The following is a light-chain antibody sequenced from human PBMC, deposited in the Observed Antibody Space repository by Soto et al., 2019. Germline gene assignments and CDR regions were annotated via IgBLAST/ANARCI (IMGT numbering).Light chain of an antibody. CDR2: GTS. Sequence: EIVITQSPSIVSVSPGEGARLSCRASQSISSKLAWYQQKPGQTPSLLIYGTSTRATGIPARFSGSGSGTEFTLTISSLQSEDFAVYYCQQYDNWPLAFGQGTKVDI. CDR1: QSISSK. V-gene: IGKV3D-15*01. J-gene: IGKJ1*01. CDR3: QQYDNWPLA.